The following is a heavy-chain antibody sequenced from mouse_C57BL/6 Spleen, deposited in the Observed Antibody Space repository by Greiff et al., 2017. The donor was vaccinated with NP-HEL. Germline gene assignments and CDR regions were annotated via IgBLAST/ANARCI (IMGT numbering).Heavy chain of an antibody. CDR3: AIISTGGSPCAY. D-gene: IGHD1-1*01. V-gene: IGHV1-50*01. CDR2: IDPSDSYT. Sequence: VQLQQSGAELVKPGASVKLSCKASGYTFTSYWMQWVKQRPGQGLEWIGEIDPSDSYTNYNQKFKGKATLTVDTSSSTAYMQLSSLTSEDSAVYYGAIISTGGSPCAYWGQGTLVTVSA. J-gene: IGHJ3*01. CDR1: GYTFTSYW.